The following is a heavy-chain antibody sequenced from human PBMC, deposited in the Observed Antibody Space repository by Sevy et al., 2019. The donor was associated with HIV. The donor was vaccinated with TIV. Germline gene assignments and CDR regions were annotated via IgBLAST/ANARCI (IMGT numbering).Heavy chain of an antibody. Sequence: GESLKISCAASGFSFSSYAMSWVRQAPGKGLEWVSGITGSGGSTYYADSVRGRFFISRANSKNTLYLQMNSLRGEDTAVYICARKGAGQWSLKGAFDIWGQGTMVTVSS. CDR1: GFSFSSYA. J-gene: IGHJ3*02. V-gene: IGHV3-23*01. CDR3: ARKGAGQWSLKGAFDI. D-gene: IGHD6-19*01. CDR2: ITGSGGST.